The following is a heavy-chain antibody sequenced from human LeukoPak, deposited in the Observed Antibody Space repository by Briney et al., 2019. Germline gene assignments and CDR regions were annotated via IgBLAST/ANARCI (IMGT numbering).Heavy chain of an antibody. D-gene: IGHD3-16*01. Sequence: ASMKVSCKASGGTFSSYAISWVRQAPGQGLEWMGRIIPIFGTANYAQKFQGRVTITTDESTSTAYMELSSLRSEDTAVYYCARVWARLESTNAFDIRGQGTMVTVSS. CDR1: GGTFSSYA. CDR2: IIPIFGTA. V-gene: IGHV1-69*05. J-gene: IGHJ3*02. CDR3: ARVWARLESTNAFDI.